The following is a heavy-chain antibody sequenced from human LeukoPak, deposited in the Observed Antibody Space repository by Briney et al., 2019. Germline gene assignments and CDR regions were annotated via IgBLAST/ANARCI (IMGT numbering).Heavy chain of an antibody. CDR1: GFTFSSYA. D-gene: IGHD3-10*01. Sequence: GGSLRLSCAASGFTFSSYAMSWVRQAPGKGLEWVSAISGRGGSTYYADSVKGRFTISRDNSKNTLYLQMNSLRAEDTAVYYCAKDQGFGELLALYFDYWGQGTLVTVSS. J-gene: IGHJ4*02. CDR2: ISGRGGST. V-gene: IGHV3-23*01. CDR3: AKDQGFGELLALYFDY.